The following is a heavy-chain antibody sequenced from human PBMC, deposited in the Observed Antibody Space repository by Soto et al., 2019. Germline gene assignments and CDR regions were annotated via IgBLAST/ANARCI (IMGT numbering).Heavy chain of an antibody. V-gene: IGHV1-69*13. Sequence: ASVKVSCKPSGGTFSSYSISWVRQAPGQGLEWMGGIIPIFGTANYAQKFQGRVTITADESTSTAYMELSSLRSEDTAVYYCARDRGIVGARYFDYWGQGTLVTVSS. J-gene: IGHJ4*02. CDR1: GGTFSSYS. D-gene: IGHD1-26*01. CDR2: IIPIFGTA. CDR3: ARDRGIVGARYFDY.